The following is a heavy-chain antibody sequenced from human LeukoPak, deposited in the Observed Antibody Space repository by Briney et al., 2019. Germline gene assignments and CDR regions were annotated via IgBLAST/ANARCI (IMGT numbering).Heavy chain of an antibody. CDR3: ARATRDDFGDVHDAFDV. V-gene: IGHV3-30-3*01. Sequence: GGSLRLSCAASGFTFSSYAMHWVRQAPGKGLEWVAVISYDGSNKYYADSVKGRFTISRDNSKNTLYLQMNTLRADDTAIYYCARATRDDFGDVHDAFDVWGQGTMVAVSS. J-gene: IGHJ3*01. CDR2: ISYDGSNK. CDR1: GFTFSSYA. D-gene: IGHD4-17*01.